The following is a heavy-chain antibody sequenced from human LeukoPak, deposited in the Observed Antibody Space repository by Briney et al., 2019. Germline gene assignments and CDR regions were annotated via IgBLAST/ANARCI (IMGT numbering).Heavy chain of an antibody. J-gene: IGHJ5*02. V-gene: IGHV1-2*02. CDR1: GYTFTGYY. CDR2: INPNSGGT. D-gene: IGHD2-2*01. CDR3: ARESYCSSTSCYAGGVASANWFDP. Sequence: ASVKVSCKASGYTFTGYYMHWVRQAPGQGLEWMGWINPNSGGTNYAQKFQGRVTMTRDTSISTAYMELSRLRSDDTAVYYGARESYCSSTSCYAGGVASANWFDPWGQGTLVTVSS.